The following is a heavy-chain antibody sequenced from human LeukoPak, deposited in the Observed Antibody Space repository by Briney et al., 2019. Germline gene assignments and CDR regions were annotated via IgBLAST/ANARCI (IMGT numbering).Heavy chain of an antibody. J-gene: IGHJ3*02. Sequence: PGGSLRLSCAASGFSFSNYGMSWVRQAPGKGLEWVSSISSGGDNTYYADSVRGRFTISRDNSKNTLYLQLNSLRAEDTAVYYCATLGGYSSHAFDIWGQGTMVTVSS. CDR2: ISSGGDNT. D-gene: IGHD6-25*01. V-gene: IGHV3-23*01. CDR1: GFSFSNYG. CDR3: ATLGGYSSHAFDI.